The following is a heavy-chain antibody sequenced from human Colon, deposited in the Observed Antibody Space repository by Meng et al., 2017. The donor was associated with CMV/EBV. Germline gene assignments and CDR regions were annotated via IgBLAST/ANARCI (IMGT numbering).Heavy chain of an antibody. Sequence: SETLSLTCTVSAGSINTDSYYWAWIRQPPGKGLEWIGTIYFSGSTYYNPSLRSRVTMSVDTSRNQFSLNLNSVTAADTALYHCARSRGGDAGTWGLFDYWGQGTLVTVSS. J-gene: IGHJ4*02. CDR3: ARSRGGDAGTWGLFDY. CDR2: IYFSGST. V-gene: IGHV4-39*07. CDR1: AGSINTDSYY. D-gene: IGHD3-16*01.